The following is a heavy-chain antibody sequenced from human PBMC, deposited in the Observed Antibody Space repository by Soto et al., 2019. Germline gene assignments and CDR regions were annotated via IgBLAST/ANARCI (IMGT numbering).Heavy chain of an antibody. CDR1: GFSLTTRGVG. Sequence: QITLKESGPTLVKPTQTLTLTCTFSGFSLTTRGVGVGWIRQPPGKALECLALIYWDDDKRYSPSLQSRLSITKDTSKHPVVLTMTNVDPVDTATYYCAHIPNYYQYVWFDPWGQGTLVSVSS. CDR2: IYWDDDK. CDR3: AHIPNYYQYVWFDP. J-gene: IGHJ5*02. V-gene: IGHV2-5*02. D-gene: IGHD3-16*01.